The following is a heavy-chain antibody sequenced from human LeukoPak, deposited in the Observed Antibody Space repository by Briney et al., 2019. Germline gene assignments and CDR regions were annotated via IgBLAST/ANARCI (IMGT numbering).Heavy chain of an antibody. CDR2: INHSGST. V-gene: IGHV4-34*01. CDR1: GESFSSYY. D-gene: IGHD5-18*01. J-gene: IGHJ4*02. CDR3: AQQIHGY. Sequence: SETLSLTCAVYGESFSSYYWSWIRQPPGKGLEWIGEINHSGSTNYNTSLQSRVTISVDTSKNQFSLMLSSVTAADTAVYYCAQQIHGYWGQGTLGTVSS.